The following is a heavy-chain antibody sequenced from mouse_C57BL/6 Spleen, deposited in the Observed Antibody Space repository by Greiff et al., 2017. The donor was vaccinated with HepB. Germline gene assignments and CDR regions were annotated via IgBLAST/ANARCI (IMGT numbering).Heavy chain of an antibody. CDR1: GYSFTGYY. Sequence: VQLQQSGPELVKPGASVKISCKASGYSFTGYYMNWVKQSPEKSLEWIGEINPSTGGTTYNQKFKAKATLTVDKSSSTAYMQLKSLTSEDSAVYDCARSGYYGSSPYWYFDVWGTGTTVTVSS. V-gene: IGHV1-42*01. D-gene: IGHD1-1*01. CDR3: ARSGYYGSSPYWYFDV. J-gene: IGHJ1*03. CDR2: INPSTGGT.